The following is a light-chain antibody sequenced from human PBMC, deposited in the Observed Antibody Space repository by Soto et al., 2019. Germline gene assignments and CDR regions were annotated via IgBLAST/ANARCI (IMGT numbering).Light chain of an antibody. CDR3: QPYYGFPYT. CDR1: QSLLYSSNNKNY. CDR2: WAS. J-gene: IGKJ2*01. Sequence: DIVMTQSPDSLAVSLGERATINCKSSQSLLYSSNNKNYLVWYQQKPGQPPKLLIYWASTRESGVPDRFSGSGSGTDFTLTISSLQAEDVAVYFCQPYYGFPYTFGQGTKLEIK. V-gene: IGKV4-1*01.